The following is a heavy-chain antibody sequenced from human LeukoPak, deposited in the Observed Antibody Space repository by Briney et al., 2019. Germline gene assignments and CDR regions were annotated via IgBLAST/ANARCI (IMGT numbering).Heavy chain of an antibody. D-gene: IGHD3-16*01. Sequence: GGSLRLSRAASGFTFSSYSMNWVRQAPGKGLEWVSSISSSSSYIYYADSVKGRFTISRDNAKNSLYLQMNSLRAEDTAVYYCARDGAPSNAFDIWGQGTMVTVSS. J-gene: IGHJ3*02. CDR1: GFTFSSYS. V-gene: IGHV3-21*01. CDR2: ISSSSSYI. CDR3: ARDGAPSNAFDI.